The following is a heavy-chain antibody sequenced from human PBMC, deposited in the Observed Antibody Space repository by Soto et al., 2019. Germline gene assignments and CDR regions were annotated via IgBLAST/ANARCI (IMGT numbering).Heavy chain of an antibody. CDR2: INHTGGT. V-gene: IGHV4-34*01. CDR1: GGSVNGYY. D-gene: IGHD3-3*01. J-gene: IGHJ5*02. Sequence: PSETLSLTCAVYGGSVNGYYWNWIRQPPGKGLEWIGEINHTGGTHYSPSLTSRVTMSVDTSKNQFSLRLSSVTAADTAIYYCATRITVFGLLIPPFDPWGQGTLVTVSS. CDR3: ATRITVFGLLIPPFDP.